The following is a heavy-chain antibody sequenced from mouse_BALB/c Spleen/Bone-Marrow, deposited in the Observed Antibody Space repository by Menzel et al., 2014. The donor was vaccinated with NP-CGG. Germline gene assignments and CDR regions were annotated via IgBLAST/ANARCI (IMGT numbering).Heavy chain of an antibody. CDR2: IWSDGST. CDR3: ARSGTDYAMDY. V-gene: IGHV2-6-2*01. Sequence: VQLVESGPDLVAPSQSLPLTCTVSGFSLTSYGLHWVRQPPGKGLEWLGVIWSDGSTTYNSALKSRLSISKDNSKRQVLLKMNSLQTDDTAMYYCARSGTDYAMDYWGQGTSVTVSS. CDR1: GFSLTSYG. D-gene: IGHD4-1*01. J-gene: IGHJ4*01.